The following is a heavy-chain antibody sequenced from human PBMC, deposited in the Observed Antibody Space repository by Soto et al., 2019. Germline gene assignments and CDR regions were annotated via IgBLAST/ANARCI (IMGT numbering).Heavy chain of an antibody. J-gene: IGHJ6*02. Sequence: QVQLVQSGAEVKKPGSSVKVSCKASGGTFSSYAISWVRQAPGQGLEWMGGIIPIFGTANYAQKFQGRVTITADKSTSTAYMELSSLSSEDTAVYYCGGDILTGYFSQRDYYGMDVWGQGTTVTVSS. CDR2: IIPIFGTA. CDR3: GGDILTGYFSQRDYYGMDV. CDR1: GGTFSSYA. V-gene: IGHV1-69*06. D-gene: IGHD3-9*01.